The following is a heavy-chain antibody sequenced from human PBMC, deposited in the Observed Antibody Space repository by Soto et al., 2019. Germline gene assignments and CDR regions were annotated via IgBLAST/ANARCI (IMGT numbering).Heavy chain of an antibody. CDR1: GESISSSSYY. D-gene: IGHD5-18*01. J-gene: IGHJ6*02. CDR2: IYYSGRT. Sequence: PSETLSLTCIVSGESISSSSYYWGWIRQPPGKGLEWIGCIYYSGRTNYNPSLKSRVTISVDTSKNQFSLKLSSVTAADTAVYYCARDNRIQLNGMDVWGQGTTVTVSS. CDR3: ARDNRIQLNGMDV. V-gene: IGHV4-39*07.